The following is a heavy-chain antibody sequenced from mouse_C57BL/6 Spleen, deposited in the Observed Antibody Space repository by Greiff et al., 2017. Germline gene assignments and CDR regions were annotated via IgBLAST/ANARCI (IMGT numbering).Heavy chain of an antibody. J-gene: IGHJ4*01. V-gene: IGHV1-64*01. D-gene: IGHD1-1*01. Sequence: QVQLQQPGAELVKPGASVKLSCKASGYTFTSYWMHWVKQRPGQGLEWIGMIHPNSGSTNYNEKFKSKATLTVDKSSSTAYMQLSSLTSEDSAVYYCARSGIYYYGSSYVLYAMDYWGQGTSVTVSS. CDR2: IHPNSGST. CDR1: GYTFTSYW. CDR3: ARSGIYYYGSSYVLYAMDY.